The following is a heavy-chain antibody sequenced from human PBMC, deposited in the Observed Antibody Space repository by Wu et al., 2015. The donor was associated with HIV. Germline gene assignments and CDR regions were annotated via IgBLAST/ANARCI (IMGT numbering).Heavy chain of an antibody. D-gene: IGHD3-10*01. CDR3: ARERRTMVRGPRDSPLDY. J-gene: IGHJ4*02. CDR2: ISAYNGNT. CDR1: GYTFTSYG. V-gene: IGHV1-18*01. Sequence: QVQLVQSGAEVKKPGASVKVSCKASGYTFTSYGISWVRQAPGQGLKWMGWISAYNGNTNYAQKLQGRVTMTTDTSTSTAYMELRSLRSDDTAVYYCARERRTMVRGPRDSPLDYVGPGNAWSTVSS.